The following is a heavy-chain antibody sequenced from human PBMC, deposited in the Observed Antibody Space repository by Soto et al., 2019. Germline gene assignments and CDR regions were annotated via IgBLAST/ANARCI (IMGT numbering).Heavy chain of an antibody. CDR2: IDPSGGSA. Sequence: QVQLVQSGAEVKKPGASVKISCEASGYTFTTYYMHWVRQAPGQGLEWMGMIDPSGGSASYAQKFQGRVTMTRDTSTSTVYMELSSLRSDDTAVYYCVRGWGSSNPFGYWGQGTLVTVSS. CDR1: GYTFTTYY. V-gene: IGHV1-46*03. CDR3: VRGWGSSNPFGY. D-gene: IGHD6-6*01. J-gene: IGHJ4*02.